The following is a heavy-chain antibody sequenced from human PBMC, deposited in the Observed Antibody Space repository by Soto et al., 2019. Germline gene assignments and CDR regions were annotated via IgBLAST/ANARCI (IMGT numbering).Heavy chain of an antibody. J-gene: IGHJ6*02. D-gene: IGHD2-15*01. CDR2: IIPIFGTA. CDR1: GGTFSSYA. Sequence: SVKVSCKASGGTFSSYAISWVRQAPGQGLEWMRGIIPIFGTANYAQKFQGRVTITADKSTSTAYMELSSLRSEDTAVYYCARGVVVAAYYYYYGMDVWGQGTTVTVSS. V-gene: IGHV1-69*06. CDR3: ARGVVVAAYYYYYGMDV.